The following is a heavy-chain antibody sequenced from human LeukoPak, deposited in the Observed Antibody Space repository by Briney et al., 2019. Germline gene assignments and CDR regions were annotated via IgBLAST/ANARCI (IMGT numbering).Heavy chain of an antibody. D-gene: IGHD5-24*01. V-gene: IGHV3-23*01. CDR1: GFTFSSYA. CDR2: ISGSGGST. Sequence: PGGSLRLSCSDSGFTFSSYAMSWVRQAPGKGLEWVSAISGSGGSTYHADAVKGRFTISSDNSKNMLYLQMNSLRAEDTAVYYCAKDRRDAYTGDAFDIWGQGTMVTVSS. J-gene: IGHJ3*02. CDR3: AKDRRDAYTGDAFDI.